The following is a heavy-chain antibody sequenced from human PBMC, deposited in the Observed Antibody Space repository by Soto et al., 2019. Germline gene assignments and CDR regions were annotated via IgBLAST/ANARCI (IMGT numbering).Heavy chain of an antibody. Sequence: LRLSCAASGFICSSYDMSWVRQAPGKGLEWVSTILVDGRTFYVDSVKGRFTISRDNSKNTVYLQMSSLTAGDTALYYCAKATATGGGAFDICGQGTMVTV. J-gene: IGHJ3*02. CDR3: AKATATGGGAFDI. CDR2: ILVDGRT. D-gene: IGHD2-8*02. V-gene: IGHV3-23*01. CDR1: GFICSSYD.